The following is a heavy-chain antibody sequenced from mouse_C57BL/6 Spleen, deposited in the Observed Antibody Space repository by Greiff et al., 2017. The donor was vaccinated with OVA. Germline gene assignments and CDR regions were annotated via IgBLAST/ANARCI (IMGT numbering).Heavy chain of an antibody. CDR3: TTNSNYLAWFAY. V-gene: IGHV14-4*01. Sequence: EVKLVESGAELVRPGASVKLSCTASGFNIKDDYMHWVKQRPEQGLEWIGWIDPENGDTEYASKFQGKATITADTSSNTAYLQLSSLTSEDTAVYYCTTNSNYLAWFAYWGQGTLVTVSA. J-gene: IGHJ3*01. CDR2: IDPENGDT. D-gene: IGHD2-5*01. CDR1: GFNIKDDY.